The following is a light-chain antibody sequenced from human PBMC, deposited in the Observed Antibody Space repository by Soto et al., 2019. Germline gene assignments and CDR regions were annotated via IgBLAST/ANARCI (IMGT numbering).Light chain of an antibody. CDR3: QQYGSSPFT. J-gene: IGKJ3*01. CDR2: GAS. V-gene: IGKV3-20*01. CDR1: QTVSSNN. Sequence: DIVLTQSPGTLSLSPGERATLSCRASQTVSSNNLAWYPQKRGQAPRLLIYGASSRAAAIPDRFRGSGSGTDFTLIISSLAPEDFAVYYCQQYGSSPFTFGPGTAVDIK.